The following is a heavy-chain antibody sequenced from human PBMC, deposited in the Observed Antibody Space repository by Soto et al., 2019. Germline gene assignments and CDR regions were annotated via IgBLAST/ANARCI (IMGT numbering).Heavy chain of an antibody. D-gene: IGHD1-26*01. Sequence: GGSLRLSCAASGFTFINAWMNWVRQAPGKGLEWVGRIKSKTDGGTTDYAAPVKGRFTISRDDSKNTLYLQMNSLKTEDTAVYYCTTDLSGSDAFDIWGQGTMVXVSS. CDR1: GFTFINAW. CDR2: IKSKTDGGTT. J-gene: IGHJ3*02. CDR3: TTDLSGSDAFDI. V-gene: IGHV3-15*07.